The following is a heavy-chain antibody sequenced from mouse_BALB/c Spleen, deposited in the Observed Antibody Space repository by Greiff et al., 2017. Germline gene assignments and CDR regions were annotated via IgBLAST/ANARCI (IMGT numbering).Heavy chain of an antibody. CDR3: ARSYLAY. D-gene: IGHD2-12*01. CDR1: GYTFTSYW. CDR2: INPSTGYT. V-gene: IGHV1-7*01. J-gene: IGHJ3*01. Sequence: VKVVESGAELAKPGASVKMSCKASGYTFTSYWMHWVKQRPGQGLEWIGYINPSTGYTEYNQKFKDKATLTADKSSSTAYMQLSSLTSEDSAVYYCARSYLAYWGQGTLVTVSA.